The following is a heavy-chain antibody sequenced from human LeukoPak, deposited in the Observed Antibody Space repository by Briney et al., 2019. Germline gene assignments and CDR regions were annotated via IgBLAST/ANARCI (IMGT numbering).Heavy chain of an antibody. CDR3: AKVKSSSGWYYYYYGMDV. Sequence: PGGSLRLSCAASGFTFSSYGMHWVRQAPGKGLEWVAVISYDGSNKYYADSVKGRFTIPRDNSKNTLYLQMNSLRAEDTAVYYCAKVKSSSGWYYYYYGMDVWGQGTTVTVSS. J-gene: IGHJ6*02. CDR1: GFTFSSYG. CDR2: ISYDGSNK. V-gene: IGHV3-30*18. D-gene: IGHD6-19*01.